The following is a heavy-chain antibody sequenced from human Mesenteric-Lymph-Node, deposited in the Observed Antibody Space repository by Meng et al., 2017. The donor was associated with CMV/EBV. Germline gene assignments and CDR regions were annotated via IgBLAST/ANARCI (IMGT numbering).Heavy chain of an antibody. CDR3: AKAMDIVLLSQPFDY. CDR1: GFPFDHYA. D-gene: IGHD5-12*01. V-gene: IGHV3-9*01. CDR2: ISRNSDTI. Sequence: GGSLRLSCAASGFPFDHYAMHWVRQTPGKGPEWVSGISRNSDTIVYADCVKGRLTISRDNAKSSLYLQMNSLRAEDTALYYCAKAMDIVLLSQPFDYWGQGTLVTVSS. J-gene: IGHJ4*02.